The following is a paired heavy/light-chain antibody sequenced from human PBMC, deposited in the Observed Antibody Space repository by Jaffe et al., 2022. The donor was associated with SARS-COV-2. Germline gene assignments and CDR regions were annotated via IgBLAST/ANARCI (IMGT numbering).Light chain of an antibody. CDR1: QSVSSY. CDR2: DAS. V-gene: IGKV3-11*01. Sequence: EIVLTQSPATLSLSPGERATLSCRASQSVSSYLAWYQQKPGQAPRLLIYDASNRATGIPARFSGSGSGTDFTLTISSLEPEDFAVYYCQQRSNWPGTFGGGTKVEIK. CDR3: QQRSNWPGT. J-gene: IGKJ4*01.
Heavy chain of an antibody. J-gene: IGHJ3*02. CDR3: AREGPDMMVEWELPLSGAFDI. CDR2: ISSSGSTI. V-gene: IGHV3-48*03. D-gene: IGHD1-26*01. Sequence: EVQLVESGGGLVQPGGSLRLSCAASGFTFSSYEMNWVRQAPGKGLEWVSYISSSGSTIYYADSVKGRFTISRDNAKNSLYLQMNSLRAEDTAVYYCAREGPDMMVEWELPLSGAFDIWGQGTMVTVSS. CDR1: GFTFSSYE.